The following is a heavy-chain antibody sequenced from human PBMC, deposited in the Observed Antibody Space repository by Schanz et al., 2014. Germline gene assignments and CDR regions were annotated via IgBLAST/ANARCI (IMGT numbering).Heavy chain of an antibody. V-gene: IGHV3-23*01. CDR2: ISDSGDTA. CDR1: GFSFGNYA. Sequence: EVQLLESGGGLVQPGGSLRLSCEASGFSFGNYAMSWVRQAPGKGLEWVSLISDSGDTAYYADSVKGRFTISRDNSKNTLYLQMNGLRGEDTAVYYCAKDLDANYFDYWGQGILVTVSS. CDR3: AKDLDANYFDY. D-gene: IGHD1-1*01. J-gene: IGHJ4*02.